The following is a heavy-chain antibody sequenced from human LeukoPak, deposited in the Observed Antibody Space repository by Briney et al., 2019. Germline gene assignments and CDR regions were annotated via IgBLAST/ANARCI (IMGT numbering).Heavy chain of an antibody. J-gene: IGHJ4*02. Sequence: SETLSLTCTVSGGSIGSGSYYWSWIRQPAGKGLEWIGRIYTSGSTNYNPSLKSRVTISVDTSKNQFSLRLSSVTAADTAVYYCARIESGSYSRLFDYWGQGTLVTVSS. CDR2: IYTSGST. D-gene: IGHD3-10*01. V-gene: IGHV4-61*02. CDR1: GGSIGSGSYY. CDR3: ARIESGSYSRLFDY.